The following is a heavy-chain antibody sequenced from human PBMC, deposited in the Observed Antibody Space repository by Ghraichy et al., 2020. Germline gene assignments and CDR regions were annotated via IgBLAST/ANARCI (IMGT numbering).Heavy chain of an antibody. CDR3: ARDQAERPQTAMVTLQWFDP. D-gene: IGHD5-18*01. Sequence: GGSLRLSCAASGFTFSSYWMSWVRQAPGKGLEWVANIKQDGSEKYYVDSVKGRFTISRDNAKNSLYLQMNSLRAEDTAVYYCARDQAERPQTAMVTLQWFDPWGQGTLVTVSS. CDR2: IKQDGSEK. V-gene: IGHV3-7*01. J-gene: IGHJ5*02. CDR1: GFTFSSYW.